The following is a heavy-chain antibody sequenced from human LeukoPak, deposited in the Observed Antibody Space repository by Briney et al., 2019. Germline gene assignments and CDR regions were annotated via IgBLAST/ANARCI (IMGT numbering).Heavy chain of an antibody. CDR1: GFTFSNYG. D-gene: IGHD6-6*01. J-gene: IGHJ6*03. CDR3: AKDVSSSGDYYYYYYMDV. CDR2: VHYDGSIT. V-gene: IGHV3-30*02. Sequence: GGSLRLXCVVSGFTFSNYGMHWVRQAPVKGLEWVAFVHYDGSITYYADSVKGRFTISRDNSKNSVSLQMNSLRADDAALYYCAKDVSSSGDYYYYYYMDVWGKGTAVTVSS.